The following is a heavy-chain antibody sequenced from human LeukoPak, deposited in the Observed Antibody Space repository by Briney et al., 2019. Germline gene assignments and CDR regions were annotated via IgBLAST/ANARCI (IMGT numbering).Heavy chain of an antibody. V-gene: IGHV3-23*01. J-gene: IGHJ4*02. D-gene: IGHD3-10*01. CDR3: AKRGVVIRAVIIVGFHKEAYYFDY. CDR1: GITLSNYG. Sequence: GGSLRLSCAVSGITLSNYGMSWVRQAPGKGLEWVAGLSGSGGGTNYADSVQGRFTISRDNPKNTLYLQMNSLRAEDTAVYFCAKRGVVIRAVIIVGFHKEAYYFDYWGQGALVTVSS. CDR2: LSGSGGGT.